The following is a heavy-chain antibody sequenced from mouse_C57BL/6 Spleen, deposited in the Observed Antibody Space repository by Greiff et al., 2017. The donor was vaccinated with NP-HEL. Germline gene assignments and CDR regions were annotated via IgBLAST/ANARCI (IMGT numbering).Heavy chain of an antibody. CDR1: GYSITSGYY. J-gene: IGHJ4*01. Sequence: EVQLQQSGPGLVKPSQSLSLTCSVTGYSITSGYYWNWIRQFPGNKLEWMGYISYDGSNNYNPSLKNRISITRDTSKNQFFLKLNSVTTEDTATYYCARDPSYDYAMDYWGQGTSVTVSS. D-gene: IGHD1-1*01. CDR3: ARDPSYDYAMDY. CDR2: ISYDGSN. V-gene: IGHV3-6*01.